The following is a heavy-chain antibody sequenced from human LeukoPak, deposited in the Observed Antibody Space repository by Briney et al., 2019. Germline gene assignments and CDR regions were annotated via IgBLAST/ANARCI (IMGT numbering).Heavy chain of an antibody. Sequence: SETLSLTCTVSGGSISSGGYYWSWLRQHPGKGLEWIGYIYYSGSTYYNPSLKSRVTISVDTSKNQFSLKLSSVTAADTAVYYCARRSKGLSYGYAYFDYWGQGTLVTVSS. CDR2: IYYSGST. V-gene: IGHV4-31*03. CDR1: GGSISSGGYY. D-gene: IGHD5-18*01. J-gene: IGHJ4*02. CDR3: ARRSKGLSYGYAYFDY.